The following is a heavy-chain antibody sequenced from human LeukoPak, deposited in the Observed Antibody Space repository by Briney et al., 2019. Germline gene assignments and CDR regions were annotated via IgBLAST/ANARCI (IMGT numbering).Heavy chain of an antibody. V-gene: IGHV4-34*01. CDR3: ARGYPYYYYGMDV. J-gene: IGHJ6*02. CDR2: INHSGST. Sequence: SETLSLTCAVYGGSFSGYYWSWIRQPPGKGLEWIGEINHSGSTNYNPSLKSRVTISVDTSKNQFSLKLSSMTAADTAVYYCARGYPYYYYGMDVWGQGTTVIVYS. CDR1: GGSFSGYY.